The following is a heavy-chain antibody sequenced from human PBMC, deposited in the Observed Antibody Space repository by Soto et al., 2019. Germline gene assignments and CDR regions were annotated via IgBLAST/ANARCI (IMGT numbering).Heavy chain of an antibody. J-gene: IGHJ4*01. CDR1: GFTFSNYA. CDR2: IANSEGAT. D-gene: IGHD1-1*01. V-gene: IGHV3-23*01. Sequence: EVQLWESGGGLVQPGGSLSLSCAASGFTFSNYAMGWVRQAQGKGLEWVSNIANSEGATYYADSVKGRFTISRDNSKNMLHLQMKSLIAEDTAIYYCVKTLSGNGNCHHWGQGTLVTVSS. CDR3: VKTLSGNGNCHH.